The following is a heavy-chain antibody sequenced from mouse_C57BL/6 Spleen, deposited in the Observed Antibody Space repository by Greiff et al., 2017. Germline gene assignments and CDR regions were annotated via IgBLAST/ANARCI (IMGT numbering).Heavy chain of an antibody. J-gene: IGHJ2*01. CDR1: GFTFSNYW. Sequence: EVKVEESGGGLVQPGGSMKLSCVASGFTFSNYWMNWVRQSPEKGLEWVAQIRLKSDNYATHYAESVKGRFTISRDDSKSSVYLQMNNLRAEDTGIYYCTGGVVARYFDYWGQGTTLTVSS. V-gene: IGHV6-3*01. CDR2: IRLKSDNYAT. CDR3: TGGVVARYFDY. D-gene: IGHD1-1*01.